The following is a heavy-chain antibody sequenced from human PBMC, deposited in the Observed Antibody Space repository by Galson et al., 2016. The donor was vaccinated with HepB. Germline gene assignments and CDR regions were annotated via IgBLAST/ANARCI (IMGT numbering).Heavy chain of an antibody. CDR2: IDHSGRT. Sequence: TLSLTCAVSGGYISSGGFSWNWIRQPPGRGLEWIGYIDHSGRTSYNPSLKSRLTISLDLSENQFALNVTSVTAADTAVYYCARGGIRAMVWGHGTPVTDTS. J-gene: IGHJ4*01. V-gene: IGHV4-30-2*01. D-gene: IGHD2-8*01. CDR3: ARGGIRAMV. CDR1: GGYISSGGFS.